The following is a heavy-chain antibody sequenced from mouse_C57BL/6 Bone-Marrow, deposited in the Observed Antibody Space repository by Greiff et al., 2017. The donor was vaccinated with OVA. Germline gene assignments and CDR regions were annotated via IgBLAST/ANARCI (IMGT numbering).Heavy chain of an antibody. CDR1: GYTFTSYW. V-gene: IGHV1-64*01. Sequence: QVQLQQPGAELVKPGASVKLSCKASGYTFTSYWMHWVRQRPGQGLEWIGMIHPNSGSTNYNEKLKSKATLTVDKSSSTAYMQLSSLTSEDSSVYYCARSDSSYHYYAMDYWGQGTSVTVSS. CDR2: IHPNSGST. CDR3: ARSDSSYHYYAMDY. J-gene: IGHJ4*01. D-gene: IGHD1-1*01.